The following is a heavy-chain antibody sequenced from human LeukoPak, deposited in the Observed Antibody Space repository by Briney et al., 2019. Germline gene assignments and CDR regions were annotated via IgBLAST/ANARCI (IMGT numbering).Heavy chain of an antibody. CDR2: ISGSGGST. CDR1: GFTFSSYA. Sequence: GGSLRLSCAASGFTFSSYAMSWVRQAPGKGLEWVSAISGSGGSTYYADSVKGRFTISRDNSKNTLYLQMNSLRAEDTAVYYCAKVPKAXCXXXXXXXXXWGXXXLXTVSS. D-gene: IGHD2-15*01. CDR3: AKVPKAXCXXXXXXXXX. J-gene: IGHJ1*01. V-gene: IGHV3-23*01.